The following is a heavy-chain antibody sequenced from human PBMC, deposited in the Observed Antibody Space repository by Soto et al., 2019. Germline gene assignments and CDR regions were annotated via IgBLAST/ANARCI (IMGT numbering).Heavy chain of an antibody. CDR1: GGTFSSYA. CDR3: ARERVGYYDYVWGSYRYTYFDY. V-gene: IGHV1-69*13. Sequence: ASVKVSCKASGGTFSSYAISWVRQAPGQGLEWMGGIIPIFGTANYAQKFQGRVTITADESTSTAYMELSSLRSEDTAVYYCARERVGYYDYVWGSYRYTYFDYWGQGTLVTVSS. CDR2: IIPIFGTA. J-gene: IGHJ4*02. D-gene: IGHD3-16*02.